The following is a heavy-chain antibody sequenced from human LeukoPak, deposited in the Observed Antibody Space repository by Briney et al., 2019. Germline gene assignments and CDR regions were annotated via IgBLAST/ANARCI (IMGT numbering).Heavy chain of an antibody. J-gene: IGHJ4*02. CDR1: GFTFSSYW. D-gene: IGHD5-12*01. CDR3: AIHTVEMATIGY. Sequence: GGSLRLSCAASGFTFSSYWMVWVRHAPGKGLLWVSRIIGDGSSTIYAESVKGRFTISRDNAKNTLYLQMNSLRAEDTAVYYCAIHTVEMATIGYWGQGTLVTVSS. CDR2: IIGDGSST. V-gene: IGHV3-74*01.